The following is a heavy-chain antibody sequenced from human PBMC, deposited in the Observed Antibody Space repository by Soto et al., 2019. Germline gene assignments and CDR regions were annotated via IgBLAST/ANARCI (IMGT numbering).Heavy chain of an antibody. D-gene: IGHD2-2*01. CDR3: ASSASPAAC. J-gene: IGHJ4*02. V-gene: IGHV3-48*01. CDR2: INSGSPSI. Sequence: EVQLVESGGGLVQPGGSLRLSCVASGFIFSSYSMNWVRQAPGKGLEWISYINSGSPSIYYADSVKGRFTISRDNAKNSLYLQMNTLRAEDWAVYYCASSASPAACWGQGTLVTVSS. CDR1: GFIFSSYS.